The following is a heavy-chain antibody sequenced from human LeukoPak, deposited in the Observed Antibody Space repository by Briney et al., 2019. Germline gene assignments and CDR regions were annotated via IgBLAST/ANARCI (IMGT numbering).Heavy chain of an antibody. J-gene: IGHJ4*02. D-gene: IGHD2-15*01. Sequence: PSETLSLTCTVSGGSISSYFWSWIRQPPGKGLEWIGYIYYSGTTNYNPPLKSRVTISVDTSKNQFSLRLSSVTAADTAVYYCAREPRSPGGRGRPFDFWGQGTLVTVSS. CDR3: AREPRSPGGRGRPFDF. V-gene: IGHV4-59*01. CDR2: IYYSGTT. CDR1: GGSISSYF.